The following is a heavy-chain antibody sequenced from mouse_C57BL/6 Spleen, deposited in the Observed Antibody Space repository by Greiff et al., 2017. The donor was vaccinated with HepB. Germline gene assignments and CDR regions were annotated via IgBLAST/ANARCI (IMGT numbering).Heavy chain of an antibody. D-gene: IGHD5-1-1*01. CDR3: ARGDTPEAY. CDR1: GYTFTSYW. Sequence: QVQLQQPGTELVKPGASVKLSCKASGYTFTSYWMHWVKQRPGQGLGWIGVIDPSDSYTNYNQKFKGKATLTVDTSSSTAYMQLSSLTSEDSAVYYCARGDTPEAYGGQGTLVTVSA. J-gene: IGHJ3*01. CDR2: IDPSDSYT. V-gene: IGHV1-59*01.